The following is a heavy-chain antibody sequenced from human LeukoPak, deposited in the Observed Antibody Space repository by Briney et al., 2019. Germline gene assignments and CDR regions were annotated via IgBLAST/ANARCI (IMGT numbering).Heavy chain of an antibody. CDR1: GGSISSYY. D-gene: IGHD1-14*01. J-gene: IGHJ4*02. V-gene: IGHV4-4*07. CDR3: ARAPEYGLYYFDY. CDR2: IYTSGST. Sequence: SETLSLTCTVSGGSISSYYWSWIRQPAGKGLEWIGRIYTSGSTYYNPSLKSRVSISVDTSKNQFSLKLTSVTAADTAVYYCARAPEYGLYYFDYWGQGTLVTVSS.